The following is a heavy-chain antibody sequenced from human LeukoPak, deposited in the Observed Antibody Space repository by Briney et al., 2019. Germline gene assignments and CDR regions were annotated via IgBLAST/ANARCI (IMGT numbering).Heavy chain of an antibody. CDR1: GYTFTSYG. J-gene: IGHJ4*02. Sequence: EASVKVSCKASGYTFTSYGISWVRQAPGQGLEWMGWISAYNGNTNYAQKLQGRVTMTTDTSTSTAYMELRSLRSDDTAVYYCARKNNMAGPAAGIPLDDYWGQGTLVTVSS. V-gene: IGHV1-18*01. CDR3: ARKNNMAGPAAGIPLDDY. CDR2: ISAYNGNT. D-gene: IGHD6-13*01.